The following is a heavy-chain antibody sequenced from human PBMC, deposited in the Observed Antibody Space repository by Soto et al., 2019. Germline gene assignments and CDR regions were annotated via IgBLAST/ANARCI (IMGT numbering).Heavy chain of an antibody. J-gene: IGHJ4*02. CDR3: ATGSTVTTKKANDN. D-gene: IGHD4-17*01. CDR1: GFTFRTYA. V-gene: IGHV3-30-3*01. Sequence: QVQLVESGGGVVQPGRSLRLSCAASGFTFRTYAMHWVRQAPGKGLEWVAVISYDGSSEYYADSVKGRFTVSRDNPKNTLHLQMNSLRADDTAVYYCATGSTVTTKKANDNWGQGTLVTVSS. CDR2: ISYDGSSE.